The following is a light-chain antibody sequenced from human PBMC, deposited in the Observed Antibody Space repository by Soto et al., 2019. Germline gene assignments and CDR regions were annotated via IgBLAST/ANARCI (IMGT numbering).Light chain of an antibody. V-gene: IGLV1-44*01. CDR2: SNN. CDR3: AAWDDSLNGFYV. J-gene: IGLJ1*01. CDR1: SSNIGSNT. Sequence: QSVLTQPPSASVTPGQRVTISCSGSSSNIGSNTVNWYQHLPRTAPKLLIYSNNQRPSGVPDRFSGSKSGTSASLAISGLQSEDEADYYCAAWDDSLNGFYVFGTGTKVTVL.